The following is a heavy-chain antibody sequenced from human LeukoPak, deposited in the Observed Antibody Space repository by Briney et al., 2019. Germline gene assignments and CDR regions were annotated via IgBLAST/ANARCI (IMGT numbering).Heavy chain of an antibody. V-gene: IGHV5-51*01. J-gene: IGHJ6*03. CDR1: GYSFTSYW. CDR3: ARQHSSSWHGGYYYYYMDV. D-gene: IGHD6-13*01. Sequence: GESLKISCKGSGYSFTSYWIGWVRQMPGKGLEWMGIIYPGDSDTRYSPSFQGQVTISADKSISTAYLQWSSLKASDTAMYYCARQHSSSWHGGYYYYYMDVWGKGTTVTVSS. CDR2: IYPGDSDT.